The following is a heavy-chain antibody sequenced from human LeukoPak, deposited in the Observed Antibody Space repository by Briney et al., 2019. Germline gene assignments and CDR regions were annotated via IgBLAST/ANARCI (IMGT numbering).Heavy chain of an antibody. CDR3: ARRGDRPCTSLNCPPHSYFFHMDV. V-gene: IGHV3-48*01. Sequence: PGGSLRLSCVASGFTFSGHGMHWVRQAPGGGLEWLAFQSPTARATHYADSVKGRFTISRDNAKNSLYLHMSSLTAEDAAVYYCARRGDRPCTSLNCPPHSYFFHMDVWGNGTTVAVSS. D-gene: IGHD2-8*01. J-gene: IGHJ6*03. CDR2: QSPTARAT. CDR1: GFTFSGHG.